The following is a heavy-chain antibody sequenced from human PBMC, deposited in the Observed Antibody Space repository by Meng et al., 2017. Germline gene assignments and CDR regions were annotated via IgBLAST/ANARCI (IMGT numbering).Heavy chain of an antibody. Sequence: QVKLQQWGAGLLKPSETLSLTFAVYGGSFSGYYWSWIRQPPGKGLEWIGEINHSGSTNYNPSLKSRVTISVDTSKNQFSLKLSSVTAADTAVYYCARRGIAARPFYYWGQGTLVTVSS. CDR2: INHSGST. CDR1: GGSFSGYY. V-gene: IGHV4-34*01. CDR3: ARRGIAARPFYY. J-gene: IGHJ4*02. D-gene: IGHD6-6*01.